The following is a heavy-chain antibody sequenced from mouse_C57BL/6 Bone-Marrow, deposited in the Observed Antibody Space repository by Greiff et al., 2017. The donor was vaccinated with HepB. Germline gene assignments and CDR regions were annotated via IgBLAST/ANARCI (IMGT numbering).Heavy chain of an antibody. D-gene: IGHD2-3*01. J-gene: IGHJ1*03. CDR3: ARGRWGEDGYYDWYFDV. V-gene: IGHV1-81*01. CDR1: GYTFTSYG. Sequence: QVQLQQSGAELARPGASVKLSCKASGYTFTSYGISWVKQRTGQGLEWIGEIYPRSGNTYYNEKFKGKATLTADKSSSTAYMELRSLTSEDSAVYFCARGRWGEDGYYDWYFDVWGTGTTVTVSS. CDR2: IYPRSGNT.